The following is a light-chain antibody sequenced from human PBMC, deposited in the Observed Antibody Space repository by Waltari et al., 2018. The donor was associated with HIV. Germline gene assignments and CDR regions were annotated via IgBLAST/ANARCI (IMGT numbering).Light chain of an antibody. CDR2: DVY. V-gene: IGLV2-14*01. CDR1: SNDVGAYDY. Sequence: QSALTKPASVSGSPGQSITISCTRTSNDVGAYDYVSWYQQSPGKVPKLLIYDVYTRPSRISNRFSGSKSGNTAFLTISGLRAEDEADYYCASFTSGRLNVFGSGTKVTVL. J-gene: IGLJ1*01. CDR3: ASFTSGRLNV.